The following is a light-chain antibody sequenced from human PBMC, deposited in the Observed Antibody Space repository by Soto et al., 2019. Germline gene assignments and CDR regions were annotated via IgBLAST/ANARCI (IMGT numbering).Light chain of an antibody. CDR3: QQYNNWPYT. J-gene: IGKJ2*01. V-gene: IGKV3-15*01. Sequence: EIVMTQSPATLSVSQGERGTLSCRASQSISSNLAWYQQKPGQAPRLLIYGASTRATGFPARFSGSGSGTEFTLTITSLQSEDFAVYYCQQYNNWPYTFGQGTKWISN. CDR2: GAS. CDR1: QSISSN.